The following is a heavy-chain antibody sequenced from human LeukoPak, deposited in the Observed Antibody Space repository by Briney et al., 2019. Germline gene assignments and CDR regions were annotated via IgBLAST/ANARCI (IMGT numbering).Heavy chain of an antibody. J-gene: IGHJ5*02. V-gene: IGHV3-7*01. CDR1: GFTFSSYW. D-gene: IGHD2-2*01. Sequence: GGSLRLSCAASGFTFSSYWMSWVRQAPGKGLEWVANIKQDGSEKYYVDSVKGRFTISRDNAKNSLYLQMNSLRAEDTAVYYCARDQCSSTSCYRFDPWGQGTLVTVSS. CDR2: IKQDGSEK. CDR3: ARDQCSSTSCYRFDP.